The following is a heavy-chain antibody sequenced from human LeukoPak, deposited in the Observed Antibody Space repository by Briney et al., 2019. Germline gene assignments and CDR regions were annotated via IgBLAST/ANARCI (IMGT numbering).Heavy chain of an antibody. CDR2: IYYSGST. CDR3: TSGGMVSGDF. D-gene: IGHD2-8*01. V-gene: IGHV4-59*01. J-gene: IGHJ4*01. CDR1: GGSINSYY. Sequence: SETVSLTCTVSGGSINSYYWSWIRQPPGKGLEWIGYIYYSGSTSYNPSLNSRVTISRDTSKNQFSLNLRSVTAADTAVYYCTSGGMVSGDFWGHGTLVTVYS.